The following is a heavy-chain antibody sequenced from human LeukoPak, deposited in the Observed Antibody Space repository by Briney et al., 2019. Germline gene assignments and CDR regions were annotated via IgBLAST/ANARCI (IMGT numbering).Heavy chain of an antibody. CDR2: INRGGSDK. D-gene: IGHD6-6*01. CDR1: GFTCTGHW. Sequence: PGGSLRLSCAASGFTCTGHWMSWVRQAPGKGMEWVANINRGGSDKYYVDSVKGRFTISRDNANNLLYLQMNSLRGEDTAVYYCTTDSSRAEDDWGQGTLVTVSS. J-gene: IGHJ4*02. CDR3: TTDSSRAEDD. V-gene: IGHV3-7*01.